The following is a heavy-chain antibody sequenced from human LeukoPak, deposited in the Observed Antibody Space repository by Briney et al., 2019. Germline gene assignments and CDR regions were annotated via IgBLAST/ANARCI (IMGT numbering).Heavy chain of an antibody. CDR1: GDSISSYY. V-gene: IGHV4-59*08. D-gene: IGHD2-21*02. CDR3: ARRVTSNCFDP. Sequence: PSETLSLTCTVSGDSISSYYWSWIRQPPGKGREWIGYMHYSGSSNYNPSLKSRVTTSVDTSQNQFSLKLRSVTAADTAVYYCARRVTSNCFDPWGQGTLVTVTS. J-gene: IGHJ5*02. CDR2: MHYSGSS.